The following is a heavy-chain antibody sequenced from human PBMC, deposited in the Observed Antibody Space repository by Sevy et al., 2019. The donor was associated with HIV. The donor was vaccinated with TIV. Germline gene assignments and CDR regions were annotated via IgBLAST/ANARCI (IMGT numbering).Heavy chain of an antibody. CDR1: GGSFSGYY. J-gene: IGHJ4*02. Sequence: SETLSLTCAVYGGSFSGYYWSWIRQPPGEGLEWIGEINHSGSTNYNPSLKSRVTISVDTSKNQFSLKLRSVTAADTAVYYCARGTYYDFWSGYKYFDYWGQGTLVTVSS. D-gene: IGHD3-3*01. CDR2: INHSGST. V-gene: IGHV4-34*01. CDR3: ARGTYYDFWSGYKYFDY.